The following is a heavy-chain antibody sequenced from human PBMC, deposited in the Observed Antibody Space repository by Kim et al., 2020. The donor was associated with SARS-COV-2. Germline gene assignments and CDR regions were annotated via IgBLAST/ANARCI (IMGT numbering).Heavy chain of an antibody. CDR3: AKEHFGGENWFDP. CDR1: GFTFSSYA. J-gene: IGHJ5*02. V-gene: IGHV3-23*03. Sequence: GGSLRLSCAASGFTFSSYAMSWVRQAPGKGLDWVSVIYSGGSSTYYADSVKGRFTISRDNSKNTLYLQMNSLRAEDTAVYYCAKEHFGGENWFDPWGQGTLVTVSS. D-gene: IGHD3-16*01. CDR2: IYSGGSST.